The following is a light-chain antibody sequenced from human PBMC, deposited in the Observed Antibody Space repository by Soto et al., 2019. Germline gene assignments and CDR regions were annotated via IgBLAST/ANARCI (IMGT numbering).Light chain of an antibody. Sequence: DVVLTQTPLSSPVTLGQPASISCRSSQSLVHGDGNTYLSWLQQRPGQPPRLLIYNISNRLSGVPDRFSGSGAGTDFTLRISRVEAEDVGVYYCVQVTHGPYTFGQGTKLEIK. CDR1: QSLVHGDGNTY. CDR3: VQVTHGPYT. J-gene: IGKJ2*01. CDR2: NIS. V-gene: IGKV2-24*01.